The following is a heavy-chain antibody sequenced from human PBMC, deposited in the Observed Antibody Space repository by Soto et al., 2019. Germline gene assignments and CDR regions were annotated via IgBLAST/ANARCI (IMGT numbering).Heavy chain of an antibody. V-gene: IGHV1-69*06. D-gene: IGHD2-21*02. Sequence: QVRLVQSGAEVKKPGSSVKVSCKASGGTFNSDALTWVRQAPGQGLEWMGGIIPMLETTNYAQGFQGRITITADKSKSTVYMELSSLRSDDTAVYDCAREMVTETTLEYFDNWGQGTLVTVTS. CDR3: AREMVTETTLEYFDN. CDR1: GGTFNSDA. CDR2: IIPMLETT. J-gene: IGHJ4*02.